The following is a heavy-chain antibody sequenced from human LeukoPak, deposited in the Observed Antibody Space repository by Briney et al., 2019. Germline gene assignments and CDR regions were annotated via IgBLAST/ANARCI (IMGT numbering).Heavy chain of an antibody. J-gene: IGHJ4*02. CDR2: IYSGGKT. CDR1: GFTVSSNY. V-gene: IGHV3-53*01. Sequence: GGSLRLSCAASGFTVSSNYMSWVRQAPGKGLEWVSVIYSGGKTHYADSVKGRFTISRDNSKNTLYLQMNSLRAEDTAVYYCTTDWWSKDYWGQGTLVTVSS. D-gene: IGHD2-15*01. CDR3: TTDWWSKDY.